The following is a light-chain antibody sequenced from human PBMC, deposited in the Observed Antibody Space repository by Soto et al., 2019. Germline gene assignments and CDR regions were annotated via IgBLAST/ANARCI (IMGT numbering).Light chain of an antibody. J-gene: IGKJ1*01. CDR2: GAS. Sequence: EIVLTQSPGTLSLSPGERATLSCRASQTVSRSYLAWYQQKPGQAPRLLIYGASSRATGIPDRFSGSGSGTHFALTISTLEPGDFAVYYCQQFGSSPWTFGQGTKVEIK. V-gene: IGKV3-20*01. CDR3: QQFGSSPWT. CDR1: QTVSRSY.